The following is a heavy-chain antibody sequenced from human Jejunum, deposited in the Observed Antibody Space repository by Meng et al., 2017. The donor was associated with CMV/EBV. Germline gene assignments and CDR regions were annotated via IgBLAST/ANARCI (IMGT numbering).Heavy chain of an antibody. CDR1: GGSISSVGYY. J-gene: IGHJ5*02. V-gene: IGHV4-31*02. CDR3: ARASYGSVTPLGEFWFDP. D-gene: IGHD3-10*01. CDR2: LHDSRST. Sequence: LQEPGTGLVKASQTLSLDWTVSGGSISSVGYYWSWIRQQPAKGLELIGYLHDSRSTYYNPSLKSRVTISADTSKYQFSLKLSSVTAADTAVYYCARASYGSVTPLGEFWFDPWGQGTLVTVSS.